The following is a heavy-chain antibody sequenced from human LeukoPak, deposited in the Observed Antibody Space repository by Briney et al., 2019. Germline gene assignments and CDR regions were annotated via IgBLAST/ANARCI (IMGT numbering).Heavy chain of an antibody. V-gene: IGHV3-30*03. J-gene: IGHJ4*02. CDR3: ARLLVWDY. D-gene: IGHD6-13*01. Sequence: GRSLRLSCAASGFTFSSYGMHWVRQAPGKGLEWVAVISYDGSNKYYADSVKGRFTISRDNSKNTLYLQMNSLRAEDTAVYYCARLLVWDYWGQGTLVTVSS. CDR2: ISYDGSNK. CDR1: GFTFSSYG.